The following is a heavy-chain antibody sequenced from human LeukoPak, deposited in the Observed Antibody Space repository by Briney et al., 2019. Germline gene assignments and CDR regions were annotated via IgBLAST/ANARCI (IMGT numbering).Heavy chain of an antibody. V-gene: IGHV1-69*13. D-gene: IGHD5-12*01. Sequence: SVKVSFKASGGTFISYAISWVRQAPGQGLEGMGGIIPIFGTANYAQKFQGRVTITADESTSTAYMELSSLRSEDTAVYYCAFVLRGYSGYDLVKRLYYWGQGTLVTVSS. CDR3: AFVLRGYSGYDLVKRLYY. J-gene: IGHJ4*02. CDR2: IIPIFGTA. CDR1: GGTFISYA.